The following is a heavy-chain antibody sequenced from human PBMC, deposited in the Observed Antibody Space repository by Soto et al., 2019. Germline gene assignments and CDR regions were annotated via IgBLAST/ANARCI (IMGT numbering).Heavy chain of an antibody. V-gene: IGHV4-39*01. J-gene: IGHJ6*02. CDR1: CRSISSSSYY. CDR2: IYYSGST. CDR3: ARLAMVRGVTYNPRYYYGMDV. Sequence: PSETLSLTCTVPCRSISSSSYYWGWIRQPPGKGLEWIGSIYYSGSTYYNPSLKSRVTISVDTSKNQFSLKLSSVTAADTAVYYCARLAMVRGVTYNPRYYYGMDVWGQGTTVTVSS. D-gene: IGHD3-10*01.